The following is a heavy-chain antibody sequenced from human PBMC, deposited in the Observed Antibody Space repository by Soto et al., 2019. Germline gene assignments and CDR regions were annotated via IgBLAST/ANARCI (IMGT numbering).Heavy chain of an antibody. V-gene: IGHV3-73*02. Sequence: AQLVESGGGLVQPGGSLKLSCAASGFNFSGSVIHWVRQASGKGLEWVGRIRTKANNYATGYAASVKGRFTISRDDSRNTAYLQMNSRKSEDTAVYYCSRLVVWGQLSLVTVSS. CDR3: SRLVV. CDR1: GFNFSGSV. J-gene: IGHJ4*02. D-gene: IGHD2-15*01. CDR2: IRTKANNYAT.